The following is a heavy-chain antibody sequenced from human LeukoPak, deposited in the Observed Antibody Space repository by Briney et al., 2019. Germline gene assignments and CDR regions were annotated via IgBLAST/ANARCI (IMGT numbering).Heavy chain of an antibody. CDR1: GGTFSSYA. V-gene: IGHV1-69*13. D-gene: IGHD2-2*02. CDR3: ARVLYPNYYFDY. CDR2: IIPIFGTA. Sequence: SVKVSCKASGGTFSSYAISWVRQAPGQGLEWMGGIIPIFGTANYAQKFQGRVTITADESTSTAYMELSRLRSDDTAVYYCARVLYPNYYFDYWGQGTLVTVSS. J-gene: IGHJ4*02.